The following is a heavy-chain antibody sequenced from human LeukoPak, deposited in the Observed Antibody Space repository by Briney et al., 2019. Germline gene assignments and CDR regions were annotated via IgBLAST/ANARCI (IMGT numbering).Heavy chain of an antibody. J-gene: IGHJ4*02. Sequence: GGSLRLSCAASGFTFSSYSMNWVRQAPGKGLEWVSSISSSSSYIYYADSVKGRFTISRDNAKNSLYLQMNSLRAEDTAVYYCARDPDTAMVNNYWGQGTLVTVSS. CDR1: GFTFSSYS. CDR3: ARDPDTAMVNNY. V-gene: IGHV3-21*01. CDR2: ISSSSSYI. D-gene: IGHD5-18*01.